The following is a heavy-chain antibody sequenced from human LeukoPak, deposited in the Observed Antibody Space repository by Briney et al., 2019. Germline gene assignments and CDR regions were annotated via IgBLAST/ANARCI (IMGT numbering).Heavy chain of an antibody. CDR1: GGSISSSSYY. D-gene: IGHD4-17*01. CDR3: ARHATVTSFTFAH. Sequence: SETLSLTCTVSGGSISSSSYYWGWIRQPPGKGLEWIGSIYYSGNTYYNPSLKSRVTISVDTSKNQFSLELNSVTAADTAVYYCARHATVTSFTFAHWGQGTLVTVSS. J-gene: IGHJ4*02. V-gene: IGHV4-39*01. CDR2: IYYSGNT.